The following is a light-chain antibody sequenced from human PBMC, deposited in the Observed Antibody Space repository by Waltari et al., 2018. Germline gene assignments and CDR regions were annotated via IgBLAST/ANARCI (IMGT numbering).Light chain of an antibody. CDR2: EDS. CDR1: DLPKKY. J-gene: IGLJ2*01. CDR3: YSTDSSGDHRV. V-gene: IGLV3-10*01. Sequence: SYELTQPPSASVSPGQAAKLTCPGDDLPKKYVYVYQEKSGQAPILVIYEDSKRPSGIPESFSGSSSGTVATLTISGAQAEDEADYFCYSTDSSGDHRVFGGGTKVTVL.